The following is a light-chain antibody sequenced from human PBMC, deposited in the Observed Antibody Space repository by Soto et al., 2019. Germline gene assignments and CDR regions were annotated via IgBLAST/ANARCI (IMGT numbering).Light chain of an antibody. Sequence: SYELTRPPSVSVSPGQTASITCSGDKLGDKYACWYQQKPGQSPVLVIYQDTKRPSGIPERFSGSNSGNTATLTISGTQAMDEADYYCQAWDSSTWVFGGGTKVTVL. J-gene: IGLJ3*02. V-gene: IGLV3-1*01. CDR1: KLGDKY. CDR3: QAWDSSTWV. CDR2: QDT.